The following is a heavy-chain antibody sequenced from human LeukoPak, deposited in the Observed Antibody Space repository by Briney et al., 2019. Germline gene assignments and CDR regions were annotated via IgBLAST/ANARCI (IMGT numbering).Heavy chain of an antibody. V-gene: IGHV1-69*01. D-gene: IGHD6-19*01. Sequence: RASVKVSCKASGGTFSSYAISWVRQAPGQGLEWMGGIIPIFGTANYAQKFQGRVTITADESTSTAYMELSSLRSEDTAVYYCARGAAVAGTFDYWGQGTLVTVSS. CDR3: ARGAAVAGTFDY. CDR1: GGTFSSYA. CDR2: IIPIFGTA. J-gene: IGHJ4*02.